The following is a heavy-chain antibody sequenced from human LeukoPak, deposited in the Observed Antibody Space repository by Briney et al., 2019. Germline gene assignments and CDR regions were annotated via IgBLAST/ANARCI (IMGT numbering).Heavy chain of an antibody. V-gene: IGHV3-53*01. J-gene: IGHJ4*02. D-gene: IGHD5-18*01. CDR3: ARGLGYSYGYGIDY. Sequence: GGSLRLSCAASGFTVSSTYMSWVRQAPGKGLEWVSVIYSGGNIYYIDSVKGRFTISRDNSKNTLYLQMNSLRAEDTAVYSCARGLGYSYGYGIDYWGQGTLVIASS. CDR1: GFTVSSTY. CDR2: IYSGGNI.